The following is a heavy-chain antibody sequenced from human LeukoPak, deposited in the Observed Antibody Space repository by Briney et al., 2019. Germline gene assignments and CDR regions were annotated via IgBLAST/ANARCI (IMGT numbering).Heavy chain of an antibody. CDR2: IKQDGSEK. CDR3: ARDHDPLTSSGWWDY. V-gene: IGHV3-7*01. J-gene: IGHJ4*02. Sequence: GGSLRLSCAASGFTFSSYWMSWVRQAPGKGLEWVANIKQDGSEKYYVDSVKGRFTISRDNAKNSLYLQMNSLRAEDTAVYYCARDHDPLTSSGWWDYWGQGTLVTVSS. D-gene: IGHD6-19*01. CDR1: GFTFSSYW.